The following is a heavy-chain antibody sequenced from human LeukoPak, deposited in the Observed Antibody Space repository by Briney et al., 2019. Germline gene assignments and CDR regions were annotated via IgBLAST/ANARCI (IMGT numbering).Heavy chain of an antibody. D-gene: IGHD3-10*01. J-gene: IGHJ4*02. CDR1: GGTFSSYA. CDR3: ARDRGRYYYGSGTYEGHDY. V-gene: IGHV1-18*01. CDR2: ISDYNGNT. Sequence: ASVKVSCKASGGTFSSYAITWVRQAPGQGLEWMGWISDYNGNTNYAQKFQGRVTMTADTSASTVHMDLRSLRSDDTAVYYCARDRGRYYYGSGTYEGHDYWGQGTLVTVSS.